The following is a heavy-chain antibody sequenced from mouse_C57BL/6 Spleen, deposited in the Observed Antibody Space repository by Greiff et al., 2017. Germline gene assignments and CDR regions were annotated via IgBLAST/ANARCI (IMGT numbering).Heavy chain of an antibody. Sequence: QVQLQQSGAELVRPGSSVKLSCKASGYTFTSYWMDWVKQRPGQGLEWIGNIYPSDSETHYNQKFKDKATLTVDKSSSTAYMQLSSLTSEDSAVYYCARRDGSSYLYWYFDVWGTGTTVTVSS. J-gene: IGHJ1*03. CDR3: ARRDGSSYLYWYFDV. V-gene: IGHV1-61*01. CDR1: GYTFTSYW. D-gene: IGHD1-1*01. CDR2: IYPSDSET.